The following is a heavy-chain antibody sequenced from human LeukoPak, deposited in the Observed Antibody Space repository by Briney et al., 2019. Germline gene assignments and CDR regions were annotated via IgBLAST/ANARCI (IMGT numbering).Heavy chain of an antibody. CDR1: GGSISSYY. CDR3: ARVDSSGYYYYYYGMDV. V-gene: IGHV4-59*01. Sequence: PSETLSLTCTVSGGSISSYYWSWIRQPPGKGLEWIGYIYYSGSTNYNPSLKSRVTISVDTSKNQFSLKLSSVTAADTAVYYCARVDSSGYYYYYYGMDVWGQGTTVTVSS. CDR2: IYYSGST. D-gene: IGHD3-22*01. J-gene: IGHJ6*02.